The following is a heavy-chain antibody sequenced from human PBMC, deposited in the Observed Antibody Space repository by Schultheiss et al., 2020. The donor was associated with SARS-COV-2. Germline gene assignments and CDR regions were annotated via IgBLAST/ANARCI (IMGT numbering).Heavy chain of an antibody. D-gene: IGHD2-2*01. Sequence: SETLSLTCTVSGGSISSYYWSWIRQPPGKGLEWIGYISYSGSTYYNPSLKSRVTISVDTSKNQFSLKLSSVTAADTAVYYCATLVVPDYYGMDVWGQGTTVTVSS. CDR1: GGSISSYY. V-gene: IGHV4-59*08. CDR2: ISYSGST. J-gene: IGHJ6*02. CDR3: ATLVVPDYYGMDV.